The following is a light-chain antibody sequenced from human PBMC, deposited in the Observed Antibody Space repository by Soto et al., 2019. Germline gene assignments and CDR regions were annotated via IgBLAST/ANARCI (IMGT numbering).Light chain of an antibody. CDR1: ALARRF. Sequence: SYELTQPPSVSVSPGQTAKITCSGAALARRFANWYQHKAGQAPVMVIYKDTERPSGIPERFSGSSSGASVTLTISGVQAEDEADYYCQSADTAGSSVVFGGGTKLTVL. V-gene: IGLV3-25*03. CDR3: QSADTAGSSVV. J-gene: IGLJ2*01. CDR2: KDT.